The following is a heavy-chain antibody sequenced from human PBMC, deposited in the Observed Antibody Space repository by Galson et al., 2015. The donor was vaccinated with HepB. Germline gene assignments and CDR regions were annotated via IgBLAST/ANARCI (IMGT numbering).Heavy chain of an antibody. D-gene: IGHD3-22*01. CDR2: IYGGGST. V-gene: IGHV3-53*01. J-gene: IGHJ4*02. Sequence: SLRLSCAASGFTVSSNYMSWVRQAPGKGLEWVSVIYGGGSTYYADSVKGRFSISRDNSLDTVDLQMDSLRVDDTAVYYCAKDYLPYYDRWGSYSDLYYFDYWGQGTLVTVSS. CDR1: GFTVSSNY. CDR3: AKDYLPYYDRWGSYSDLYYFDY.